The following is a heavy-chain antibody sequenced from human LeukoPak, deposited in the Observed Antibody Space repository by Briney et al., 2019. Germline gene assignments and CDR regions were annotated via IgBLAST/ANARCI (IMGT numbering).Heavy chain of an antibody. V-gene: IGHV3-30*18. J-gene: IGHJ4*02. CDR1: GFSFSTYD. CDR2: ISSDGSHK. D-gene: IGHD3-9*01. CDR3: AKGSIDWYYFDY. Sequence: GRSLRLACAASGFSFSTYDMHWVRQAPGKGLEWVAVISSDGSHKYWADSVKGRFTISRDNSKNTVYLQMNSLRAEDTAVYYCAKGSIDWYYFDYWGQGTLVTVSS.